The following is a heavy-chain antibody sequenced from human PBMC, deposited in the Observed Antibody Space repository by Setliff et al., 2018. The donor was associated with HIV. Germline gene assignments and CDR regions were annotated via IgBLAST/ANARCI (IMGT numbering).Heavy chain of an antibody. Sequence: ASVKVSCKASGYTFSNYYIHWVRQAPGQGLEWMGIINPSAVTSYGQKFQGRLTVTRDTSTSTVYMDLSSLRSEDTAVYYCVRDDYGDYVGDYWGQGTLVTVSS. V-gene: IGHV1-46*01. J-gene: IGHJ4*02. CDR1: GYTFSNYY. D-gene: IGHD4-17*01. CDR3: VRDDYGDYVGDY. CDR2: INPSAVT.